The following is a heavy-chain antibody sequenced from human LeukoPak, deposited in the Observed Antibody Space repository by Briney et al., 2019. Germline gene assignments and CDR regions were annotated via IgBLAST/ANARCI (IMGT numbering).Heavy chain of an antibody. D-gene: IGHD3-22*01. J-gene: IGHJ4*02. CDR3: ARDLAGYYDSSGYYGY. Sequence: ASVKVSCKASGYTFTGYYMHWVRQAPGQGLEWMGWINPNSGGTNYAQKFQGRVTMTRGTSISTAYMELSRLRSDDTAVYYCARDLAGYYDSSGYYGYWGQGTLVTVSS. CDR2: INPNSGGT. CDR1: GYTFTGYY. V-gene: IGHV1-2*02.